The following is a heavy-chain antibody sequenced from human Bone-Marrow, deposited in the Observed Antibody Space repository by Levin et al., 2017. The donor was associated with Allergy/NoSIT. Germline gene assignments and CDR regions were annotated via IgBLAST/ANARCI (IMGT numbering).Heavy chain of an antibody. Sequence: GSLRLSCAVSGYSISSGYYWGWIRQPPGTGLEWIGSLYHSGSTYYNPSLKSRVTISVDTSKNQFSLNLSSVTAADTAVYYCARITGVDWGQGTLVTVSS. D-gene: IGHD3-16*01. V-gene: IGHV4-38-2*01. J-gene: IGHJ1*01. CDR1: GYSISSGYY. CDR3: ARITGVD. CDR2: LYHSGST.